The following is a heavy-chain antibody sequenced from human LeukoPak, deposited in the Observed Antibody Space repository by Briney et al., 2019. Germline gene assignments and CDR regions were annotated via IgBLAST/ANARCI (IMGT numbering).Heavy chain of an antibody. V-gene: IGHV3-23*01. Sequence: GGSLRLSCAASGFTFNSYAMSWVRQAPGKGLEWVSTISGSGGSTYYADSVKGRFTISRDNSQNTLYLQIHSLRAEDTAVYYCARRVEDYYGSGSYSDYWGQGTLVTVSS. CDR2: ISGSGGST. J-gene: IGHJ4*02. CDR1: GFTFNSYA. D-gene: IGHD3-10*01. CDR3: ARRVEDYYGSGSYSDY.